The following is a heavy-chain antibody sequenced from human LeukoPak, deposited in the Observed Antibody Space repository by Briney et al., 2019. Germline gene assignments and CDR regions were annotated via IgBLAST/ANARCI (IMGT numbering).Heavy chain of an antibody. Sequence: PGGSLRLSCAASGFTFSSYAMHWVRQAPGKGLEWVAVISYDGSNKYYADSVKGRFTISRDNSKNTLYLQMNSLRAEDTAVYYCAKEEDAGDDGANFDY. D-gene: IGHD2-21*02. V-gene: IGHV3-30*04. CDR1: GFTFSSYA. CDR2: ISYDGSNK. J-gene: IGHJ4*01. CDR3: AKEEDAGDDGANFDY.